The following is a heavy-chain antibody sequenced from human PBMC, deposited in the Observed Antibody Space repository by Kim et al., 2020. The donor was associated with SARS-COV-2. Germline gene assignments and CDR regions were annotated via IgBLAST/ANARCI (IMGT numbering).Heavy chain of an antibody. Sequence: GGTNYAQKFQGRVTMTRDTSISTAYMELRSLRSDDTAVYYCTTSAVSDVDYWGQGTMVTVSS. V-gene: IGHV1-2*02. J-gene: IGHJ4*02. CDR2: GGT. D-gene: IGHD6-19*01. CDR3: TTSAVSDVDY.